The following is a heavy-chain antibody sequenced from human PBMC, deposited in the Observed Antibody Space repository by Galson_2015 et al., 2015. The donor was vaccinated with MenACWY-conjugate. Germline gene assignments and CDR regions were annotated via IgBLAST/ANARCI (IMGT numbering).Heavy chain of an antibody. CDR2: ISAYNGDT. J-gene: IGHJ4*02. V-gene: IGHV1-18*01. CDR3: ARAPLTGYPPFDY. D-gene: IGHD3-9*01. Sequence: SVKVSCKASGYTFTNSGISWVRQAPGQGLECVGWISAYNGDTNYAQKFQGRVTMTTDTSTSTAYMELRSLRSDDTAVYYCARAPLTGYPPFDYWGQGTLVTVSS. CDR1: GYTFTNSG.